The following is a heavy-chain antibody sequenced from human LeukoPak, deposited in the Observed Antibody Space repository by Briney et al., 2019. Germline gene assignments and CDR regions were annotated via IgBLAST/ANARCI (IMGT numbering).Heavy chain of an antibody. CDR1: GGSISSYY. V-gene: IGHV4-59*12. Sequence: PSETLSLTCTVSGGSISSYYWSWIRQPPGKGLEWIGYIYYSGSTNYNPSLKSRVTISVDTSKNQFSLKLSSVTAADTAGYYCTYSSSPSGGNFDYWGQGTLVTVSS. J-gene: IGHJ4*02. D-gene: IGHD6-6*01. CDR2: IYYSGST. CDR3: TYSSSPSGGNFDY.